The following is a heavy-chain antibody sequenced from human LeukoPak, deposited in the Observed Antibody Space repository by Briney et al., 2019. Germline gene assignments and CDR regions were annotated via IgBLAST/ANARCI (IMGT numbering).Heavy chain of an antibody. V-gene: IGHV4-4*07. CDR1: GGPISSYY. CDR2: IYNSGST. D-gene: IGHD3-9*01. CDR3: ARVEYDILTPTLGGKDYYYYYMDV. J-gene: IGHJ6*03. Sequence: PSGTPSLTRPVSGGPISSYYWSWIRPPAGKGLEGIGRIYNSGSTNYNPSLKRRVTMSVDTSKNQFSLKLSSVTAADTAVYYCARVEYDILTPTLGGKDYYYYYMDVWGKGTTVTISS.